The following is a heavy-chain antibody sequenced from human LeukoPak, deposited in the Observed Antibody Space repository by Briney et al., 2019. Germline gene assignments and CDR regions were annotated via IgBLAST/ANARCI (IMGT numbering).Heavy chain of an antibody. Sequence: PGGSLRLSCAASGFTFSSYSMNWVRQAPGKGLEWVSAISGSGGSTYYADSVKGRFTISRDNSKNTLYLQMNSLRAEDTAVYYCAKSVGYYYYYMDVWGKGTTVTVSS. J-gene: IGHJ6*03. CDR3: AKSVGYYYYYMDV. CDR2: ISGSGGST. V-gene: IGHV3-23*01. D-gene: IGHD3-16*01. CDR1: GFTFSSYS.